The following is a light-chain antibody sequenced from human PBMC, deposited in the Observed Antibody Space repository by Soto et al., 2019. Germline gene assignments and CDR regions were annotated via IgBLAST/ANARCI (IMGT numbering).Light chain of an antibody. J-gene: IGKJ3*01. V-gene: IGKV3-11*01. CDR3: QQRGSWPAT. Sequence: EILLTKSPAIVSLFPGERATLYCRASQSVNNFFAWYQQKPGQAPRLLIYDASYRAPGIPARFSGSGSGTDFTLTISSLEAEDSAVYYCQQRGSWPATFGPGTKVDIK. CDR2: DAS. CDR1: QSVNNF.